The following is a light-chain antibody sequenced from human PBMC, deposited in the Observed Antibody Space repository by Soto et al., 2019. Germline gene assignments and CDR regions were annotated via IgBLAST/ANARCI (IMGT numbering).Light chain of an antibody. CDR3: QKHNAAPLT. Sequence: DIQMTQSPSSLSASVGDRVTITCRASQGIGNYLAWYQRKPGKVPKLLIYTSSTLQSGVPSRFSGSGSGTDFTLTISNLQPEDVATYYCQKHNAAPLTFGGGTKVDIK. J-gene: IGKJ4*01. CDR1: QGIGNY. CDR2: TSS. V-gene: IGKV1-27*01.